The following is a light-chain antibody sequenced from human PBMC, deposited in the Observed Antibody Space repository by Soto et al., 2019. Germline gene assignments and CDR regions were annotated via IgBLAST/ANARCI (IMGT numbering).Light chain of an antibody. J-gene: IGLJ3*02. Sequence: QSALTQPASVSGSPGQSITISCTGTRSDVGAYNHVSWYQHHPGKAPKVMIYEVSNQPSGVSDRFSGSQSVNTASLTISGLQAEDEAEYYCLSYTTSDTFWVLGGGTKLTVL. CDR2: EVS. V-gene: IGLV2-14*01. CDR1: RSDVGAYNH. CDR3: LSYTTSDTFWV.